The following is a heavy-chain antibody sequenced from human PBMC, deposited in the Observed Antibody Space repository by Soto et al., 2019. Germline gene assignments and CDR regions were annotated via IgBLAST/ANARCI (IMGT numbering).Heavy chain of an antibody. CDR3: ARDEGLGVNYYYYGMDV. Sequence: QVQLVESGGGVVQPGRSLRLSCAASGFTFSSYGMHWVRQAPGKGLEWVAVIWYDGSNKYYADSVKGRFTISRDNSKNTLYLQMNSLRAEDTAVYYCARDEGLGVNYYYYGMDVWAKGPRSPSP. CDR2: IWYDGSNK. V-gene: IGHV3-33*01. CDR1: GFTFSSYG. J-gene: IGHJ6*02. D-gene: IGHD3-10*01.